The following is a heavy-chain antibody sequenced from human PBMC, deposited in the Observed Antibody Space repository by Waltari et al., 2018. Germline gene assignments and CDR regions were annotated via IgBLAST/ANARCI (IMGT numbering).Heavy chain of an antibody. CDR1: GFLFRDFY. CDR2: IKQDGSET. Sequence: EVQLVESGGGLVQPGGSLRPSCAASGFLFRDFYMSWVRQAPGKGLEWVANIKQDGSETYYLDSVKGRFTISKDGVGNSLSLQMNNLRVEDTAVYYCARDMTVSQSDGFDLWGQGTMVTVS. CDR3: ARDMTVSQSDGFDL. D-gene: IGHD4-4*01. V-gene: IGHV3-7*01. J-gene: IGHJ3*01.